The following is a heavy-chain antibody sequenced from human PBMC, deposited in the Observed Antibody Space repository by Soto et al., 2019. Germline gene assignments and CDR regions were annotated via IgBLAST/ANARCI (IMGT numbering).Heavy chain of an antibody. D-gene: IGHD1-26*01. CDR1: GGSISSSSYY. Sequence: QLQLQESGPGLVKPSETLSLTCTVSGGSISSSSYYWGWIRQPPGKGLEWIGSIDYSGSTYYNPSLKSRVTISVDTSKNQFSLKLSSVTAADTAVYYCARVFGGDSGSYYGYYYGMDVWCQGTTVTVSS. CDR2: IDYSGST. CDR3: ARVFGGDSGSYYGYYYGMDV. J-gene: IGHJ6*02. V-gene: IGHV4-39*01.